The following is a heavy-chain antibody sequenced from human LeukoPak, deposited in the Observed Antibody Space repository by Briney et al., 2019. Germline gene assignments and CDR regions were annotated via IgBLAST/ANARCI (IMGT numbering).Heavy chain of an antibody. CDR1: GFTFDDYG. CDR3: ARDNDDFWSGYSYYFDY. Sequence: GGSLRLSCAASGFTFDDYGMSWVRQVAGKGLEWVSTVNWKGDLTYYVDSVKGRFTISRDNRKNSLYLQMNSLTAEDTALYYCARDNDDFWSGYSYYFDYWGQGTLVTVSS. J-gene: IGHJ4*02. V-gene: IGHV3-20*04. CDR2: VNWKGDLT. D-gene: IGHD3-3*01.